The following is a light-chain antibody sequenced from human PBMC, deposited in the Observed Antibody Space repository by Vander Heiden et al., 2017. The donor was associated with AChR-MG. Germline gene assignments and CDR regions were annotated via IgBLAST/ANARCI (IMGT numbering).Light chain of an antibody. V-gene: IGKV2D-29*02. Sequence: DIAMTQSPLPLSVTPGQPASISCKSSQSLLHSDGNTFLYWYLQQPGQSPQLLFYEVTSRFSGVPDRISSSGSGTDFTLKISRVEAEVVVDYYCMQSIQLLITFGQGTRLEIK. CDR1: QSLLHSDGNTF. J-gene: IGKJ5*01. CDR2: EVT. CDR3: MQSIQLLIT.